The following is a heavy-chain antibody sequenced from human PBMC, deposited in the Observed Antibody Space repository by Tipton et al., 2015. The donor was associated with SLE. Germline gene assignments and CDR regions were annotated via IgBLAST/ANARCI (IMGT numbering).Heavy chain of an antibody. Sequence: SLRLSCAASGFTFSSYAMHWVRQAPGKGLEWVAVISYDGSNKYYADSVKGRFTISRDNSKNTLYLQMNSLRAEDTAVYYCARAGYCSSTSCHDAFDIWGQGTMVTVSS. V-gene: IGHV3-30-3*01. CDR2: ISYDGSNK. CDR1: GFTFSSYA. J-gene: IGHJ3*02. CDR3: ARAGYCSSTSCHDAFDI. D-gene: IGHD2-2*01.